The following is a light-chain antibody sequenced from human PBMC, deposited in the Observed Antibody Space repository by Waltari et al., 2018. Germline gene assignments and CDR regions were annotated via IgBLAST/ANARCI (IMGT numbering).Light chain of an antibody. V-gene: IGLV2-14*03. CDR3: GSYTSSITLV. Sequence: QSALTQPASVSGSPGQSITISCTGTSSDVGGYDYVSWYQQHPGKAPKLMIYDVSNRPSRVSNRFSGSKSGNTASLTISGLQADDEADYYCGSYTSSITLVFGGGTKLTVL. CDR2: DVS. CDR1: SSDVGGYDY. J-gene: IGLJ2*01.